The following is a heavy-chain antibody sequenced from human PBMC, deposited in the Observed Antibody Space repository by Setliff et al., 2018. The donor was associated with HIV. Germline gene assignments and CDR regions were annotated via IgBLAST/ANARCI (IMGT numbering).Heavy chain of an antibody. V-gene: IGHV3-74*03. CDR1: GFSFSNSA. Sequence: GGSLRLSCAASGFSFSNSAMRWVRQASGKGLEWVSRINTDGSSATYADSVKGRFTNSRDNAKNTLYLQMDSLRAEDTAVYYCARGGANPSWFDSWGQGTLVTVSS. D-gene: IGHD3-16*01. J-gene: IGHJ5*01. CDR3: ARGGANPSWFDS. CDR2: INTDGSSA.